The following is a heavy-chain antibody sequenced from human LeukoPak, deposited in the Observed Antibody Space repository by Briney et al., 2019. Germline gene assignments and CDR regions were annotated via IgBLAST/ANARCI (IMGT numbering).Heavy chain of an antibody. CDR1: GFTFSTYS. V-gene: IGHV3-21*01. CDR3: ASSSPRRDDYISNYFDY. CDR2: ISSSGTYI. D-gene: IGHD5-24*01. Sequence: PGGSLRLSWAASGFTFSTYSMNWVRQAPGRGLEWVSSISSSGTYIYYADSMRGRFTISRDNSKNSLYLQMNSLRAEDTAVYYCASSSPRRDDYISNYFDYWGQGTLVTVSS. J-gene: IGHJ4*02.